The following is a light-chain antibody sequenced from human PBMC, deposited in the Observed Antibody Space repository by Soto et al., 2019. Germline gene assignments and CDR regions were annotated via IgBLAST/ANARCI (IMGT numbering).Light chain of an antibody. J-gene: IGKJ5*01. Sequence: EILLTQSPATLSLSPGEGVTLSCRSSQSVGTYLAWYQQRPGQAPRLLISDTSNRATGIPARFSGSGSGTDFTLTISSLEPEDFAVYYCQQRSSWPPITFGQGTRLEI. V-gene: IGKV3-11*01. CDR3: QQRSSWPPIT. CDR1: QSVGTY. CDR2: DTS.